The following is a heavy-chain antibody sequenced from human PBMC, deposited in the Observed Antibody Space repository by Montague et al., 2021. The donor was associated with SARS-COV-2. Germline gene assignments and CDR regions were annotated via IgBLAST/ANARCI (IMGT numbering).Heavy chain of an antibody. J-gene: IGHJ3*01. CDR2: IYYTGNT. Sequence: SETLSLTCTVSGASITNNIYYWAWIRQPPGKGLEWIGSIYYTGNTYYNPSLKSRVTISVVTSKNHFTLRLSSVTAAETAVYYCARLKRYFDSSGSPAAFDFWGQGTKVTVSS. D-gene: IGHD3-22*01. CDR3: ARLKRYFDSSGSPAAFDF. CDR1: GASITNNIYY. V-gene: IGHV4-39*02.